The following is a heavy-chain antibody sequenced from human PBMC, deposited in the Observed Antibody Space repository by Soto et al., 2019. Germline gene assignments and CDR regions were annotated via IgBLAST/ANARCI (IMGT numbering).Heavy chain of an antibody. D-gene: IGHD6-13*01. Sequence: SETLSLTCTVSGGSISSYYWSWIRQPAGKGMEWIGRIHTTDGTNYNPSLKSRVTMSIDTSNNQFSLKLNSLTAADTAVYYCARALSSAAGLYFDFWGQGTLVTVSS. CDR1: GGSISSYY. V-gene: IGHV4-4*07. CDR2: IHTTDGT. J-gene: IGHJ4*02. CDR3: ARALSSAAGLYFDF.